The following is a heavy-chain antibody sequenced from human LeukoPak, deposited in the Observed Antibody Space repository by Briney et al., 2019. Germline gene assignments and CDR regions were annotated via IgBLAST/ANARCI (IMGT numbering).Heavy chain of an antibody. CDR3: VANWGTGFDY. Sequence: TGGSLRLSCAASGFTFSSYAMHWVRQAPGKGLEWVAVISYDGSNKYYADSVKGRFTISRDNSKNTLYLQMNSLRAEDTAVYYCVANWGTGFDYWGQGTLVTVSS. CDR2: ISYDGSNK. V-gene: IGHV3-30*04. CDR1: GFTFSSYA. D-gene: IGHD7-27*01. J-gene: IGHJ4*02.